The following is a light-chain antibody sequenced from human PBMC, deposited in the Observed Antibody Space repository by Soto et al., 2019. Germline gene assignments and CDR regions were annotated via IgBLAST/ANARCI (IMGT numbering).Light chain of an antibody. CDR2: AAS. J-gene: IGKJ5*01. V-gene: IGKV1-39*01. Sequence: DIQMTQSTSSLSASVGDRVTVTCRTSQNIYNYLNWYQQKPGKAPKLLIYAASRVQSGVPLRFSGSGSGTDFTLTISSLQPEDFATYYCEQTYSTPFTFGEWTRLEVK. CDR1: QNIYNY. CDR3: EQTYSTPFT.